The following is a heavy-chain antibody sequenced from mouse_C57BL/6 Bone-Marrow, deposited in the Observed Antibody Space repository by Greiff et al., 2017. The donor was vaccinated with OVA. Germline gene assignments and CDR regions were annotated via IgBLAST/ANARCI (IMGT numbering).Heavy chain of an antibody. V-gene: IGHV1-55*01. J-gene: IGHJ2*01. Sequence: QVQLQQSGAELVKPGASVKMSCKASGYTFTSYCINWVKQRPGQGLEWIGDIYPGSGSTNYNEKFKSKATLTVDTSSSTAYMQLSSLTSEDSAVLCYARVSCSYGNHFDYWGQGTTLTVSS. CDR2: IYPGSGST. CDR3: ARVSCSYGNHFDY. CDR1: GYTFTSYC. D-gene: IGHD2-1*01.